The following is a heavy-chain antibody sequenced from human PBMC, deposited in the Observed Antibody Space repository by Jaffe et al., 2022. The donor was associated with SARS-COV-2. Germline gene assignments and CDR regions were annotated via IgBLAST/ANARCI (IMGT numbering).Heavy chain of an antibody. J-gene: IGHJ4*02. D-gene: IGHD1-26*01. CDR2: ISSSSSTI. CDR1: GFTFSSYS. Sequence: EVQLVESGGGLVQPGGSLRLSCAASGFTFSSYSMNWVRQAPGKGLEWVSYISSSSSTIYYADSVKGRFTISRDNAKNSLYLQMNSLRAEDTAVYYCASWEGVESDYWGQGTLVTVSS. CDR3: ASWEGVESDY. V-gene: IGHV3-48*01.